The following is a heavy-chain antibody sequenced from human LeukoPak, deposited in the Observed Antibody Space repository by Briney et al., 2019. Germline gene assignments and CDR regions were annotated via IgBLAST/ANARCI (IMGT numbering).Heavy chain of an antibody. CDR3: ARLAAAEDWFDP. D-gene: IGHD6-13*01. Sequence: SVKVSCKASGGTFSSYAISWVRQAPGQGLEWMGGTIPIFGTANYAQKFQGRVTITADKSTSTAYMELSSLRSEDTAVYYCARLAAAEDWFDPWGQGTLVTVSS. V-gene: IGHV1-69*06. CDR1: GGTFSSYA. CDR2: TIPIFGTA. J-gene: IGHJ5*02.